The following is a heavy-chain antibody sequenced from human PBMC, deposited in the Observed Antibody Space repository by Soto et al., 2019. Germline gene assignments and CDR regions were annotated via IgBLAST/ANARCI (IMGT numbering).Heavy chain of an antibody. D-gene: IGHD3-10*01. Sequence: GGSLRLSCAASGFTFSSYAMSWVRQAPGKGLEWVSAISGSGGSTYYADSVKGRFTISRDNSKNTLYLQMNSLRAEDTAVYYCAKDSNYYGSGSSFDYWGQGTLVTVSS. J-gene: IGHJ4*02. V-gene: IGHV3-23*01. CDR3: AKDSNYYGSGSSFDY. CDR1: GFTFSSYA. CDR2: ISGSGGST.